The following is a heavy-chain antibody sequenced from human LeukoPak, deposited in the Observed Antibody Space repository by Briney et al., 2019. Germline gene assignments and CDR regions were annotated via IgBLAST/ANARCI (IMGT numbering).Heavy chain of an antibody. CDR1: AFTFSNYA. CDR3: ARAERIQLWSYGDY. Sequence: GGSLRLSCAASAFTFSNYAMHWVRQALGKGLEWVAAISYDGNNKYYTDSVKGRFTISRDNSKNTLYLQMNSLRAEDTAVYYCARAERIQLWSYGDYWGQGTLVTVSS. V-gene: IGHV3-30*04. J-gene: IGHJ4*02. D-gene: IGHD5-18*01. CDR2: ISYDGNNK.